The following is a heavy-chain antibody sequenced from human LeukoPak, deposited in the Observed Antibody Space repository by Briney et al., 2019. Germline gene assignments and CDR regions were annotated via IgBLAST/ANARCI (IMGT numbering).Heavy chain of an antibody. CDR2: IYWDDDK. D-gene: IGHD3-22*01. Sequence: SGPTLVNPTQTLTLTCTFSGSSLSTSGVGGCWIRQPPGKALEWLALIYWDDDKRYSPSLKRRLTITKDTSKNQVVLTMTNMDPVDTATYYCARFYDSSGYPMYYFDYWGQGTLVTVSS. CDR3: ARFYDSSGYPMYYFDY. V-gene: IGHV2-5*02. J-gene: IGHJ4*02. CDR1: GSSLSTSGVG.